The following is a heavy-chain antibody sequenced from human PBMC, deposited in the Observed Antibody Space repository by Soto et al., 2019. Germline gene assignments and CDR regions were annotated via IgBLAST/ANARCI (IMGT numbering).Heavy chain of an antibody. J-gene: IGHJ5*02. CDR1: GGSISSYY. V-gene: IGHV4-59*12. CDR2: IYYSGST. CDR3: ARDVGWFDP. Sequence: SETLSLTFTVSGGSISSYYWSWIRQPPGKGLEWIGYIYYSGSTNYNPSLKSRVTISVDTSKNQFSLKLSSVTAADTAVYYCARDVGWFDPWGQGTLVTVSS.